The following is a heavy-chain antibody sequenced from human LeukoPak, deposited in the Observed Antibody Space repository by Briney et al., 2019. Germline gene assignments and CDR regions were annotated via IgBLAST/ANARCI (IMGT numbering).Heavy chain of an antibody. J-gene: IGHJ6*03. CDR3: ARDGANYDFWSGYYTGPGMDV. CDR1: GYSISSGYY. Sequence: PSETLSLTCTVSGYSISSGYYWGWIRQPPGKGLEWIGSIYHSGSIYYNPSLRSRVTILVDTSKNQFSLKLSSVTAADTAVYYCARDGANYDFWSGYYTGPGMDVWGKGTTVTVSS. D-gene: IGHD3-3*01. CDR2: IYHSGSI. V-gene: IGHV4-38-2*02.